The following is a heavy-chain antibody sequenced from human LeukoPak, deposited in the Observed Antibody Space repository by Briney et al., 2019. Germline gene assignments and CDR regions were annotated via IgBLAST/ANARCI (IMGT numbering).Heavy chain of an antibody. Sequence: GSLRFSCAASGFNFSSYWMSWVRQAPGKGLEWVANIKQDGSEKYYVDSVKGRFTISRDNAKNSLYLQMNSLRAEDTAVYYCARDASTFYDFWSGYSNYWGQGTLVTVSS. CDR1: GFNFSSYW. J-gene: IGHJ4*02. CDR2: IKQDGSEK. D-gene: IGHD3-3*01. CDR3: ARDASTFYDFWSGYSNY. V-gene: IGHV3-7*01.